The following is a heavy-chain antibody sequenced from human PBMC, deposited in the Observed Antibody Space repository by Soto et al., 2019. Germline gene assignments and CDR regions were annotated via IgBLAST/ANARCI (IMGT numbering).Heavy chain of an antibody. J-gene: IGHJ6*02. CDR2: ISYDGSNK. CDR3: AKDILRSSHDGMDV. V-gene: IGHV3-30*18. Sequence: PGGSLRLSCAASGFTFSSYGMHWVRQAPGKGLEWVAVISYDGSNKYYADSVKGRFTISRDNSKNTLYLQMNSLRAEDTAVYYCAKDILRSSHDGMDVWGQGTTVTVSS. D-gene: IGHD6-6*01. CDR1: GFTFSSYG.